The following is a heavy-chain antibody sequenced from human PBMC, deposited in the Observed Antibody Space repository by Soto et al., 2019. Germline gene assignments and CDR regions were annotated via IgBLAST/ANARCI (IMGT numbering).Heavy chain of an antibody. CDR2: IYYSGST. CDR3: ARVRQLVLPSYYYYGMDV. V-gene: IGHV4-31*03. D-gene: IGHD6-13*01. J-gene: IGHJ6*02. CDR1: GGSISSGGYY. Sequence: PSETLSLTCTVSGGSISSGGYYWSWIRQHPGKGLEWIGYIYYSGSTYYNPSLKSRVTISVDTSKNQFSLKLSFVTAADTAVYYCARVRQLVLPSYYYYGMDVWGQGTTVTV.